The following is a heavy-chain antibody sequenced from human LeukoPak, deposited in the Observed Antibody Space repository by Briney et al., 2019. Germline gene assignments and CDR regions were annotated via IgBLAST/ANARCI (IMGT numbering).Heavy chain of an antibody. D-gene: IGHD3-22*01. CDR3: AHSSGYQQH. CDR2: INHSGST. V-gene: IGHV4-34*01. CDR1: GGSFSDYY. Sequence: SETLSLTCGVYGGSFSDYYCSWLRQPPGKGLEWIGEINHSGSTNYNPSLKSRVTISVDTSKNQFSLKLSSVTAADTAMYYCAHSSGYQQHWGQGTLVTVSS. J-gene: IGHJ1*01.